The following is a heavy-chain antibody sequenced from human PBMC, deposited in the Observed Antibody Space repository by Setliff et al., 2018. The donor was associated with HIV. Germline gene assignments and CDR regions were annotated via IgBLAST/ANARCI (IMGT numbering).Heavy chain of an antibody. CDR3: TTGTRLVD. Sequence: KTGGSLRLSCAASGFTFSNAWMSWVRQDPGKGLEWVGRIKSKTDGGTTDYAAPVRGRFTISRNDSKNTLYLQMNSLKIEDTAVYYCTTGTRLVDWGKGALVTVSS. CDR2: IKSKTDGGTT. D-gene: IGHD2-21*01. CDR1: GFTFSNAW. J-gene: IGHJ4*02. V-gene: IGHV3-15*01.